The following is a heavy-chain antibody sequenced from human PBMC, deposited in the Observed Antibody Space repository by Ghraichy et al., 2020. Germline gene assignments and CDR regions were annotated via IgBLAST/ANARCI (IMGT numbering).Heavy chain of an antibody. CDR2: ISGSGGST. CDR3: ARLLGYCSSTSCSYYYGMDV. Sequence: GGSLRLSCAASGFTFSSYAMSWVRQAPGKGLEWVSAISGSGGSTYYADSVKGRFTISRDNSKNTLYLQMNSLRAEDTAVYYCARLLGYCSSTSCSYYYGMDVWGQGTTVTVSS. V-gene: IGHV3-23*01. D-gene: IGHD2-2*01. J-gene: IGHJ6*02. CDR1: GFTFSSYA.